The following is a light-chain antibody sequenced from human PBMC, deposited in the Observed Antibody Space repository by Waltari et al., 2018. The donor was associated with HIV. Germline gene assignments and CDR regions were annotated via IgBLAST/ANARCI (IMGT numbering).Light chain of an antibody. Sequence: QLVVTQSSSASASLGASVKLTCTLTTEYSHYAIAWHQQQPDKGPRYLMKVDSDGIHTKGDGIPDRFSGSSAGADRFLIISSLQSEEEADYYCQTWGTGIVFGGGTKVTVL. CDR2: VDSDGIH. J-gene: IGLJ3*02. CDR1: TEYSHYA. CDR3: QTWGTGIV. V-gene: IGLV4-69*01.